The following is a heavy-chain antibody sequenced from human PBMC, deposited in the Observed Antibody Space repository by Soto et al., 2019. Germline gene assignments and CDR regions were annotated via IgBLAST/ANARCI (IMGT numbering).Heavy chain of an antibody. CDR3: AKDRSYLVFYGMDV. CDR1: GFTFRRYG. CDR2: ISNDESDK. Sequence: QVQLVESGGGVVQPGRSLKLSCVASGFTFRRYGMHWVRQAPGKGLEWVAVISNDESDKYYADSVKGRFTISRDNSKNTVYLQMNRLRPQDTAVYYCAKDRSYLVFYGMDVWGQGTTVTV. D-gene: IGHD2-8*01. J-gene: IGHJ6*02. V-gene: IGHV3-30*18.